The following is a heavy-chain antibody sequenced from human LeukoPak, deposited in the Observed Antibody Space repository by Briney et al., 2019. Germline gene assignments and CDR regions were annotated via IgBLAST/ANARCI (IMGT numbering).Heavy chain of an antibody. J-gene: IGHJ5*02. CDR2: ISGNGGST. V-gene: IGHV3-23*01. Sequence: PGASLRLSCAASGFTFRSYAMSWVRQDPGKGLEWVSVISGNGGSTYYADSVKGRFTISRDNSKNTLYLQMNSLRAEDTAVYYCAKVRDLDTVLGRFDNWGQGTLVTVSS. CDR3: AKVRDLDTVLGRFDN. CDR1: GFTFRSYA. D-gene: IGHD5-18*01.